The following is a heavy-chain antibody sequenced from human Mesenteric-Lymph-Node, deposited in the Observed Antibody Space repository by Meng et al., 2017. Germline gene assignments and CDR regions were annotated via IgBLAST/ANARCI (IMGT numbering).Heavy chain of an antibody. Sequence: ASSMVFCKASGYTFTSYDMNWVRHATGQGLEWMGWMNPNSGNTGYAQKFQGRVTITRNNTVSTAYMELSSLRTEDTAVYYCARGTWNTAMVFDYWGQGTRVTVSS. CDR2: MNPNSGNT. V-gene: IGHV1-8*01. CDR3: ARGTWNTAMVFDY. CDR1: GYTFTSYD. D-gene: IGHD5-18*01. J-gene: IGHJ4*02.